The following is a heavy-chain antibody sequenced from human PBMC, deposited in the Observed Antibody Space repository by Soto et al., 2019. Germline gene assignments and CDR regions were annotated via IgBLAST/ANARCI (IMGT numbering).Heavy chain of an antibody. J-gene: IGHJ5*02. D-gene: IGHD4-4*01. CDR3: ATAYSNYGWFDP. V-gene: IGHV1-24*01. Sequence: ASVKVSCKVSGYTRTELSMHWVRQAPGKGLEWMGGFDPEDGETIYAQKFQGRVTMTEDTSTDTAYMELSSLRSEDTAVYYCATAYSNYGWFDPWGQGTLVTVSS. CDR2: FDPEDGET. CDR1: GYTRTELS.